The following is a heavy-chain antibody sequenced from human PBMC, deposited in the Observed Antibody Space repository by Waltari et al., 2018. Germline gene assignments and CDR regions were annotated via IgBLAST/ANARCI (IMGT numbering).Heavy chain of an antibody. CDR2: INPNSGGT. V-gene: IGHV1-2*06. CDR1: GYTFTGYY. D-gene: IGHD3-10*01. Sequence: QVQLVQSGAEVKKPGASVKVSCKASGYTFTGYYMHWVRQAPGQGLEWMGRINPNSGGTNYAQKFQGRVTMTRDTSISTAYMELSRLSADDTAVYYCARVRAVASSYYYYMDVWGKGTTVTVSS. CDR3: ARVRAVASSYYYYMDV. J-gene: IGHJ6*03.